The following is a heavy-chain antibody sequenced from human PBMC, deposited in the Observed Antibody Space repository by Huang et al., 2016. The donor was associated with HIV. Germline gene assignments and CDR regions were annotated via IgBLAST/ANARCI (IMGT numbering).Heavy chain of an antibody. CDR1: GGSFNNFG. D-gene: IGHD3-16*01. J-gene: IGHJ3*01. Sequence: QVQLVQSGAEVRKPGSSVKVSCRASGGSFNNFGINWVRQAPGQGLEWMGGISPRFGTRNDAQRFKDRVTITADETTCVVHLEVTSLRSDDTAVYFWAKRGGAWGSPYAFDLWGPGTMVTVSS. CDR2: ISPRFGTR. CDR3: AKRGGAWGSPYAFDL. V-gene: IGHV1-69*13.